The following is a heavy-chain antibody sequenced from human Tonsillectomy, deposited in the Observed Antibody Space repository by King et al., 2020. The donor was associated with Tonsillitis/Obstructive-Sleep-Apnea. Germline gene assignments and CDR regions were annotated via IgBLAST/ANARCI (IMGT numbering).Heavy chain of an antibody. CDR3: ARAGYCGTSSCGNFDY. D-gene: IGHD2-2*01. J-gene: IGHJ4*02. CDR1: GESFSAYY. Sequence: VQLQQGGAGLLKPSETLSLTCAVYGESFSAYYWSWIRQPPGKGLEWIGEINHGGSTNYDPSLKRRVTISVDTSKNQFSLKLSSVTAADTAVYYCARAGYCGTSSCGNFDYWGQGTLVTVSS. CDR2: INHGGST. V-gene: IGHV4-34*01.